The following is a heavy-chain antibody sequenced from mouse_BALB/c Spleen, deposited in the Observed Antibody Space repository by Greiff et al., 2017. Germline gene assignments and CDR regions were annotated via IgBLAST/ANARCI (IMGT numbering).Heavy chain of an antibody. CDR2: ISYSGST. CDR1: GYSITSDYA. CDR3: ARGGFAY. J-gene: IGHJ3*01. V-gene: IGHV3-2*02. Sequence: DVKLQESGPGLVKPSQSLSLTCTVTGYSITSDYAWNWIWQFPGNKLEWMGYISYSGSTSYNPSLKSRISITRDTSKNQFFLQLNSVTTEDTATYYCARGGFAYWGQGTLVTVSA.